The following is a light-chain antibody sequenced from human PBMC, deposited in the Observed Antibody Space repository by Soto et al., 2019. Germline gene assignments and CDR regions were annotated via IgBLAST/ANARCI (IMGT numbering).Light chain of an antibody. V-gene: IGKV3-20*01. CDR1: QSVSSSY. CDR2: GAS. CDR3: QQYGSSPLVT. Sequence: EIVLTQSPGTLSLSPGERATLSCRASQSVSSSYLAWYQQKPGQAPRLLIYGASSRATRIPDRFSGSGSGTDFTLTISRLESEDFAVYYCQQYGSSPLVTFGQGTRLEIK. J-gene: IGKJ5*01.